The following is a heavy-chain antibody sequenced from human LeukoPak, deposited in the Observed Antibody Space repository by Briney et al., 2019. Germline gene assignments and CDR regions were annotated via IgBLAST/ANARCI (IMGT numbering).Heavy chain of an antibody. CDR2: IWYDGSNK. Sequence: GGSLRLSCTASGFTFGDCAMSWFRQAPGKGLEWVAVIWYDGSNKYYADSVKGRFTISRDNSKNTLYLQMNSLRAEDTAVYYCARDAMPYDSSGYYHFDYWGQGTLVTVSS. V-gene: IGHV3-33*01. CDR3: ARDAMPYDSSGYYHFDY. J-gene: IGHJ4*02. CDR1: GFTFGDCA. D-gene: IGHD3-22*01.